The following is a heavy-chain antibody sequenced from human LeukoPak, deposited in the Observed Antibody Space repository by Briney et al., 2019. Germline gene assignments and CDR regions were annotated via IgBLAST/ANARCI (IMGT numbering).Heavy chain of an antibody. J-gene: IGHJ4*02. CDR2: ISGYNGNT. D-gene: IGHD2-15*01. Sequence: ASVTVSFKASGYTFTIYGISWVRQAPGQGLEWMAWISGYNGNTNCAQKFQGRVTMTTDTSTSTAYMEVRSLRSDDTAVYYCARDERSSCRGDSCYYFDYWGQGTLVTVSP. CDR1: GYTFTIYG. V-gene: IGHV1-18*01. CDR3: ARDERSSCRGDSCYYFDY.